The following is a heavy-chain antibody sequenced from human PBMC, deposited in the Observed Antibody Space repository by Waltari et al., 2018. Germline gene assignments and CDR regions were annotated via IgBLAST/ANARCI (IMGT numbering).Heavy chain of an antibody. V-gene: IGHV1-69*12. D-gene: IGHD7-27*01. J-gene: IGHJ6*03. Sequence: VQLVQSGGEVKTPGSSVKVSCKASGGSFGGYVHSRVRQAPGQGLEWMGVIIPMFGIPDFSQKFQDRLTITADESTNTAYMELSSLTPEDTAIYYCARHELGISQYYYNMYVWGQGTTVTISS. CDR2: IIPMFGIP. CDR3: ARHELGISQYYYNMYV. CDR1: GGSFGGYV.